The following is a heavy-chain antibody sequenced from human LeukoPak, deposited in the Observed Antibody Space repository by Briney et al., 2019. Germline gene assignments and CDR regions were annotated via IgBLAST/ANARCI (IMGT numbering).Heavy chain of an antibody. CDR1: GFSFSNFA. CDR2: ISVSGGST. D-gene: IGHD6-19*01. V-gene: IGHV3-23*01. CDR3: AKEHDSSGYDY. J-gene: IGHJ4*02. Sequence: GGSLRFSCAASGFSFSNFAMTWVRQAPGKGLEWVSAISVSGGSTYYADSVKGRFTISRDNSENMLCLQMNSLRAEDTAVYFCAKEHDSSGYDYWGQGTLVTVSS.